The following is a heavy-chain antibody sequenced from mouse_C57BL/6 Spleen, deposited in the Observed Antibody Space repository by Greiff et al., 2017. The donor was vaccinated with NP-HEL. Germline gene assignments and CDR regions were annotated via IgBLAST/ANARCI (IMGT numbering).Heavy chain of an antibody. V-gene: IGHV1-19*01. CDR1: GYTFTDYY. J-gene: IGHJ3*01. Sequence: VQLQQSGPVLVKPGASVKMSCKASGYTFTDYYMNWVKQSHGKGLEWIGVINPYNGGTSYNQKFKGKATLTVDKSSSTAYMELNSLTSEDSAVYYCARNYYGSSYGFGDWGQAILVT. CDR2: INPYNGGT. CDR3: ARNYYGSSYGFGD. D-gene: IGHD1-1*01.